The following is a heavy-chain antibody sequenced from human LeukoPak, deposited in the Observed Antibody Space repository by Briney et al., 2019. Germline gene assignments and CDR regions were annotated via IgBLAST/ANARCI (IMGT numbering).Heavy chain of an antibody. CDR3: ARDPNGSGWFDY. V-gene: IGHV4-4*02. Sequence: SETLSLTCAVSGGSISSSNWWCWVRQPPGKGLEWIGEIYHSGSTNYNPSLKSRVTISVDKSKNQFSLKLSSVTAADTAVYYCARDPNGSGWFDYWGQGTLVTVSS. CDR1: GGSISSSNW. J-gene: IGHJ5*01. CDR2: IYHSGST. D-gene: IGHD6-19*01.